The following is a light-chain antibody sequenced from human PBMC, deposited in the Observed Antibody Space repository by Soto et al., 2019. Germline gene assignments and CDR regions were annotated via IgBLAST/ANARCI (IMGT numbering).Light chain of an antibody. J-gene: IGKJ5*01. CDR1: QGISSA. CDR2: GAS. V-gene: IGKV1-13*02. Sequence: AIQLTQSPSSLSASVGDRVTITCRASQGISSALAWYQQKLGKAPKFLIYGASSLESGVPSRFSGSGSGTDFTLTISSLQPEDFATYYCQQFNSFPFTFGQGTRLEIK. CDR3: QQFNSFPFT.